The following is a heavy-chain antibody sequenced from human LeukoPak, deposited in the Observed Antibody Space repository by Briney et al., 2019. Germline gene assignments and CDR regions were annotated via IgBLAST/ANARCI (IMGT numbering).Heavy chain of an antibody. D-gene: IGHD2-15*01. V-gene: IGHV3-7*01. CDR1: GFTFSRSW. CDR3: ADLGYND. CDR2: IKDDGRDK. J-gene: IGHJ4*02. Sequence: GESLRLSCAASGFTFSRSWMTWVRQAPGKGLEWVAYIKDDGRDKYYVDSVKGRFTISRDNAKNSLYLQMNSLRVEDTAVYYCADLGYNDGGQGTLVTVSS.